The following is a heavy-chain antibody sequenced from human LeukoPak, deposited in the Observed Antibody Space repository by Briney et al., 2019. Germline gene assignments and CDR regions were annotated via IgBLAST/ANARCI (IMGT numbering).Heavy chain of an antibody. D-gene: IGHD1-26*01. CDR3: ARGGIGRYRRDY. Sequence: GGSLRLSCAASGFTFSSYGMHWVRQAPGKGLEWVAVISYDGSNKYYRDSVKGRFTISRDNAKNSLYLQMNSLRAEDTAVYYCARGGIGRYRRDYWGQGTLVTVSS. CDR2: ISYDGSNK. V-gene: IGHV3-30*03. J-gene: IGHJ4*02. CDR1: GFTFSSYG.